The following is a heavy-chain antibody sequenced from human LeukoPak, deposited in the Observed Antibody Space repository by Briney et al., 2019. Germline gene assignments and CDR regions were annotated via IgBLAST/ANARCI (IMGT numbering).Heavy chain of an antibody. J-gene: IGHJ5*02. Sequence: SETLSLTCTVSGGSISSSSYYWGWIRQPPGKGLEWIGEINHSGSTNYNPSLKSRVTISVDTSKNQFSPKLSSVTAADTAVYYCARGYVDPGEPFDPWGQGTLVTVSS. CDR1: GGSISSSSYY. D-gene: IGHD1-14*01. CDR3: ARGYVDPGEPFDP. CDR2: INHSGST. V-gene: IGHV4-39*07.